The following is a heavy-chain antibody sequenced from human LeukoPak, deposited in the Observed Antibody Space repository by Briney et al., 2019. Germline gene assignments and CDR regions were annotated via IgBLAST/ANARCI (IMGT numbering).Heavy chain of an antibody. V-gene: IGHV3-23*01. CDR1: EFTFSSYA. CDR2: ISGSGGST. Sequence: GGSLRLSCAASEFTFSSYAMSWVHQAPGKGLEWVSAISGSGGSTYYADSVKGRFTISRDNSKNTLYLQMNSLRAEDTAVYYCAKDLGIAARRAGSRTNWFDPWGQGTLVTVSS. J-gene: IGHJ5*02. CDR3: AKDLGIAARRAGSRTNWFDP. D-gene: IGHD6-6*01.